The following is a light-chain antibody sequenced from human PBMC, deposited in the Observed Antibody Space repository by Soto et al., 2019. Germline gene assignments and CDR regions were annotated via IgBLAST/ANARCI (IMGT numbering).Light chain of an antibody. CDR3: QQYNEWPRGT. J-gene: IGKJ5*01. V-gene: IGKV3-15*01. Sequence: TLSCMSSQTVSSNLAWDQQKPGQAPRLLIYDSSTRATGISVRFSGSGSGTEFTLTISSLQSEDFAVYYCQQYNEWPRGTFGQGTRLEIK. CDR2: DSS. CDR1: QTVSSN.